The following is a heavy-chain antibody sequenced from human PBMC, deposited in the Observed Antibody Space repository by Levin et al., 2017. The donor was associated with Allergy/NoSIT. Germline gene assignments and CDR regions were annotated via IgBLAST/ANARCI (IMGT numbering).Heavy chain of an antibody. Sequence: SETLSLTCTVSGGSISSSSYYWGWIRQPPGTGLEWIGSIYYSGSTYYNPSLKSRVTISVDTSKNQFSLKLSSVTAADTAVYYCARPGVLRYFDWLSHDAFDSWGQGTMVTVSS. J-gene: IGHJ3*02. CDR1: GGSISSSSYY. D-gene: IGHD3-9*01. CDR3: ARPGVLRYFDWLSHDAFDS. CDR2: IYYSGST. V-gene: IGHV4-39*01.